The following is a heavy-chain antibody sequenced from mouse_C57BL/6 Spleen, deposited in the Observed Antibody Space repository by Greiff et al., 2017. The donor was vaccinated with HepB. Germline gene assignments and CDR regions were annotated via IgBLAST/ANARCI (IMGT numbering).Heavy chain of an antibody. D-gene: IGHD3-1*01. Sequence: QVHLQQPGAELVNPGASVKMSSKASGYTFTSYWITWVKQRPGQGLEGIGDIYPGSGSTNYNEKFKSKATLTVDTSSSTAYMQLSSLTSEDSAVYYCARGAYYFDYWGQGTTLTVSS. CDR1: GYTFTSYW. CDR3: ARGAYYFDY. J-gene: IGHJ2*01. V-gene: IGHV1-55*01. CDR2: IYPGSGST.